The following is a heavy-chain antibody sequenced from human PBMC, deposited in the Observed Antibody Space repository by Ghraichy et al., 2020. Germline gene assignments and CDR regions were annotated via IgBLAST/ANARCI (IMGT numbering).Heavy chain of an antibody. CDR1: GGSIRGHY. CDR3: ARRGRGYSLVYYGLDV. D-gene: IGHD5-12*01. J-gene: IGHJ6*02. Sequence: LETLSLTCTVSGGSIRGHYWSWVRQPPGKGLEWIGYVHYTGNTDYSPSMKSRATISLDTPRNQFSLTLTSVTAADTAVYYCARRGRGYSLVYYGLDVWGQGTTVTVSS. V-gene: IGHV4-59*08. CDR2: VHYTGNT.